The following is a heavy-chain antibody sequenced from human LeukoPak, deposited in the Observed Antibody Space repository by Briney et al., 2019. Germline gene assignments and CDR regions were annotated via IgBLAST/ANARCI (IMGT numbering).Heavy chain of an antibody. Sequence: GASVKVSCKASGYTFTGYYMHWVRQAPGQGLEWMGWINPNSGGTNYAQKFQGRATMTRDTSISTAYMELSRLRSDDTAVYYCASSLLRSGSARLYYYYGMDVWGQGTTVTVSS. CDR1: GYTFTGYY. J-gene: IGHJ6*02. V-gene: IGHV1-2*02. CDR3: ASSLLRSGSARLYYYYGMDV. D-gene: IGHD3-3*01. CDR2: INPNSGGT.